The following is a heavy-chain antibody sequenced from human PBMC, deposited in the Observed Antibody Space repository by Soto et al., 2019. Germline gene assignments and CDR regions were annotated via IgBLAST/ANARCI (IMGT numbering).Heavy chain of an antibody. CDR2: INHSGST. Sequence: SETLSLTCAVYGGSFSGYYWSWIRQPPGKGLEWIGEINHSGSTNYNPSLKSRVTISVDTSKNQFSLKLSSVTAADTAVYYCARVRYCSGGSCYSSFDYWGQGTLVTVSS. D-gene: IGHD2-15*01. CDR1: GGSFSGYY. V-gene: IGHV4-34*01. J-gene: IGHJ4*02. CDR3: ARVRYCSGGSCYSSFDY.